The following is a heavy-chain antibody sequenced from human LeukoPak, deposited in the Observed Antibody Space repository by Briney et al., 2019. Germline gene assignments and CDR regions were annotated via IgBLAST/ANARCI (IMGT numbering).Heavy chain of an antibody. Sequence: PSETLSLTCTVAGGSISSYYWSWIRQPPGKGLEWIGYIYYCGSTNYNPSLKSRVTISVDTSKNQFSLKLSSVTAADTAVYYCASKGVTTENYFDYWGQGTLVTVSS. CDR3: ASKGVTTENYFDY. CDR2: IYYCGST. J-gene: IGHJ4*02. D-gene: IGHD4-11*01. CDR1: GGSISSYY. V-gene: IGHV4-59*01.